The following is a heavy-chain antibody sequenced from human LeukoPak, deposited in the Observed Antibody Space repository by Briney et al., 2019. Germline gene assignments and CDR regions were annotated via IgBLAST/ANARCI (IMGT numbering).Heavy chain of an antibody. V-gene: IGHV4-39*01. J-gene: IGHJ6*02. Sequence: SETLSLTCTVPGGSISSSSYYWGWIRQPPGKGLEWIGSIYYSGSTYYNPSLKSRVTISVDTSKNQFSLKLSSVTAADTAVYYCARQTVTTNYYYGMDVWGQGTTVTVSS. CDR2: IYYSGST. CDR1: GGSISSSSYY. CDR3: ARQTVTTNYYYGMDV. D-gene: IGHD4-11*01.